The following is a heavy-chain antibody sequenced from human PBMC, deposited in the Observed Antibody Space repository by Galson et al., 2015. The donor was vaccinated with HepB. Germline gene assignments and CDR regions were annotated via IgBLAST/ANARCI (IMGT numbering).Heavy chain of an antibody. J-gene: IGHJ6*02. D-gene: IGHD1-7*01. CDR3: ARQYGVSSRNYNGMDI. V-gene: IGHV4-39*01. Sequence: QTPEKGLEWIGNCYYSGNAYYNPSLKSRVTISVDTSKNQFSLKLSSVTAADTAVYYCARQYGVSSRNYNGMDIWGQGTTVIVSS. CDR2: CYYSGNA.